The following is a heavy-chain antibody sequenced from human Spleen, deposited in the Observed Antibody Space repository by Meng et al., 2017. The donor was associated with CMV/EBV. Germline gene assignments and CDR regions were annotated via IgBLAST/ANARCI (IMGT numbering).Heavy chain of an antibody. CDR1: GCSISLGSYC. J-gene: IGHJ4*01. V-gene: IGHV4-31*02. CDR3: VRIRVGHSSPIDF. CDR2: IYYTGDI. D-gene: IGHD3-10*01. Sequence: SGCSISLGSYCGGWVRQFPGRGLESIGRIYYTGDIFYNPSLKGRLTIAPDTSKNQWSLSLKFMTVADAAVYYCVRIRVGHSSPIDFWGRGTLVTVSS.